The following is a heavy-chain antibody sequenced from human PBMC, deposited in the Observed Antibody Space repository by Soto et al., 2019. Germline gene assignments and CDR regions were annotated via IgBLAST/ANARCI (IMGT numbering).Heavy chain of an antibody. J-gene: IGHJ6*03. Sequence: ASVKVSCKASGYTFTSYDINWVRQATGQGLEWMGWMNPNSGNTGYAQKFQGRVTMTRNTSISTAYMELSSLRSEDTAVYYCARGPYSGYDLSSYYYYYMDVWGTGTTVTVSS. D-gene: IGHD5-12*01. V-gene: IGHV1-8*01. CDR2: MNPNSGNT. CDR3: ARGPYSGYDLSSYYYYYMDV. CDR1: GYTFTSYD.